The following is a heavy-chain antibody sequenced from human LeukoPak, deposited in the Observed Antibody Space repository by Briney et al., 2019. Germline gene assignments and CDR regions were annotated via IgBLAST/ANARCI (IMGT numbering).Heavy chain of an antibody. CDR1: GFTFSSYW. Sequence: GSLRLSCAASGFTFSSYWMHWVRQAPGKGLEWVSSISSSSSYIYYADSVKGRFTISRDNAKNSLYLQMNSLRAEDTAVYYCASWTYYDFWSGSSLRHFDYWGQGTLVTVSS. D-gene: IGHD3-3*01. CDR3: ASWTYYDFWSGSSLRHFDY. V-gene: IGHV3-21*01. CDR2: ISSSSSYI. J-gene: IGHJ4*02.